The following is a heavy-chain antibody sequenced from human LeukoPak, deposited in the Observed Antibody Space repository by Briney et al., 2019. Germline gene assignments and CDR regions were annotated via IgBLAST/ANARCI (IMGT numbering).Heavy chain of an antibody. J-gene: IGHJ6*03. D-gene: IGHD3-3*01. CDR1: GFTFSNYW. V-gene: IGHV3-7*01. Sequence: PGGSLRLSCAASGFTFSNYWMTWVRQAPGKGLEWVANIKVDGSENKCVYSVKGRFTISRDNAKNSLYLQMNSLRVEDTAVYYCARDGVVDDWISYGTYSYYYYMDVWGKGTTVTVSS. CDR2: IKVDGSEN. CDR3: ARDGVVDDWISYGTYSYYYYMDV.